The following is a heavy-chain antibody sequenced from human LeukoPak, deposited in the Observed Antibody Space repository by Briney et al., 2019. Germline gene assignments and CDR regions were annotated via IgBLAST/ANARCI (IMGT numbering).Heavy chain of an antibody. CDR2: ISGSGGST. D-gene: IGHD5-18*01. Sequence: GGSLRLSCAASGFTFSSYAMSWVRQAPGKGLEWVSAISGSGGSTYYADSVKGRSTISRDNSKNTLYLQMNSLRAEDTAVYYCAKDRYSYTYQFDYWGQGTLVTVSS. CDR1: GFTFSSYA. CDR3: AKDRYSYTYQFDY. J-gene: IGHJ4*02. V-gene: IGHV3-23*01.